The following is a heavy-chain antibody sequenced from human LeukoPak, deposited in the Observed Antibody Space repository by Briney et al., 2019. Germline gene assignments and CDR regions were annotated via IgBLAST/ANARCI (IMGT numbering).Heavy chain of an antibody. CDR3: AKVLGYCSSTSRLFDY. J-gene: IGHJ4*02. D-gene: IGHD2-2*01. Sequence: GGSLRLSCAASGFTFSRYGIHWVRQAPGKGLEWVAVISYDGSDKYYADSVKGRFTVSRDNSKNTLYLQMNSLRAEDTAVYYCAKVLGYCSSTSRLFDYWGQGTLVTVSS. CDR2: ISYDGSDK. CDR1: GFTFSRYG. V-gene: IGHV3-30*18.